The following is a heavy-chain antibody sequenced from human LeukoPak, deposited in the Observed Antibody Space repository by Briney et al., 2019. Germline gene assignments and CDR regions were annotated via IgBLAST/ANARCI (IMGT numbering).Heavy chain of an antibody. Sequence: PGGSLRLSCAASGFTFSSCAMTWVRQAPGKGLEWVSVISGSGGSTYYADSVKGRFTISRDNSKNTLYLQMNSLRAEDTAVYYCAKDHWYYYDSSGYSKLYYFDYWGQGTLVTVSS. J-gene: IGHJ4*02. D-gene: IGHD3-22*01. CDR3: AKDHWYYYDSSGYSKLYYFDY. CDR1: GFTFSSCA. CDR2: ISGSGGST. V-gene: IGHV3-23*01.